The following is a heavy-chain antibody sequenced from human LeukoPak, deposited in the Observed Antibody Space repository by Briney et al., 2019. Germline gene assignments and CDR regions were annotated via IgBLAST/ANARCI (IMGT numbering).Heavy chain of an antibody. CDR2: ISSSGTTI. CDR1: GFTFSSYE. D-gene: IGHD4-17*01. V-gene: IGHV3-48*03. Sequence: PGGSLRLSCAASGFTFSSYEMNWVRQPPGKGLEWLSYISSSGTTIKYADSVKGRFTISRDNAKDSLYLQVNSLRAEDTAVYYCARVLITVNTCDYWGQGTLVTVSS. J-gene: IGHJ4*02. CDR3: ARVLITVNTCDY.